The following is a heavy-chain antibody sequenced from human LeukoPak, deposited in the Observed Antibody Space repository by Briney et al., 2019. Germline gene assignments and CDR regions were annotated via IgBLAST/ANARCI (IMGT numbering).Heavy chain of an antibody. CDR2: ISYDGSNK. CDR1: GFTFSSYA. J-gene: IGHJ4*02. CDR3: AKDPGAFPYFFDS. V-gene: IGHV3-30-3*01. Sequence: GGSLRLSCAASGFTFSSYAIHWVRQAPGKGLEWVAVISYDGSNKYYADSVKGRFTISRDNSKNTLYMQMNSLRAEDTALYYCAKDPGAFPYFFDSWGQGTLVTVSS. D-gene: IGHD2/OR15-2a*01.